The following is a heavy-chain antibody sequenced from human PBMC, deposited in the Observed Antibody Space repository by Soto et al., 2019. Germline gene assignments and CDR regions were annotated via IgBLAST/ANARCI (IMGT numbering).Heavy chain of an antibody. J-gene: IGHJ4*02. CDR2: IYSISST. D-gene: IGHD2-15*01. Sequence: GGSLRLSCAASGFTVSSHYMSWVRQAPGKGLEWVSVIYSISSTNYADSVKGRFTISRDNAKNSLYLQMNSLRAEDTAVYYCARGLPPDYWGQGTLVTVSS. V-gene: IGHV3-66*01. CDR1: GFTVSSHY. CDR3: ARGLPPDY.